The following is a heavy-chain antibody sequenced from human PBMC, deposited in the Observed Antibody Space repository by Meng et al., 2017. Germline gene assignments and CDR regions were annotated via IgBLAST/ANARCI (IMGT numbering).Heavy chain of an antibody. J-gene: IGHJ4*02. CDR3: AHFDY. CDR2: ISYDGSNK. V-gene: IGHV3-30*01. Sequence: VQLVEAGGGVVQPVRSLRLSCAAAGFPFSSYAMPWVRQAPGKGLEWVAVISYDGSNKYYADSVKGRFTIYRDNSKNTLYLQMNSLRAEDTAVYYCAHFDYWGQGTLVTVSS. CDR1: GFPFSSYA.